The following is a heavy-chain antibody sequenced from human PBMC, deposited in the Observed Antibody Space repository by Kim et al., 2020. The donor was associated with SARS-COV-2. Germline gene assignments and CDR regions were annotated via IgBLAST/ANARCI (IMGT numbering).Heavy chain of an antibody. D-gene: IGHD3-22*01. CDR3: ARDRGPYYYDSSGYVAFDI. J-gene: IGHJ3*02. Sequence: GRFTSSRDNAKNSLYLQMNSLRAEDTAVYYCARDRGPYYYDSSGYVAFDIWGQGTMVTVSS. V-gene: IGHV3-11*05.